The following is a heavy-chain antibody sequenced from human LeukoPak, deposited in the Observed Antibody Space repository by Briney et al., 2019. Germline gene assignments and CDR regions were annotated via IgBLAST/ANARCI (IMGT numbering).Heavy chain of an antibody. CDR1: GGSISSYY. D-gene: IGHD6-13*01. Sequence: SETLSLTCTVSGGSISSYYWTWIRQPPGKGLEWIGYIYYSGSTNYNPSLKSRVTISVDTSKNQFSLKLSSVTAADTAVYYCARVGNSSSWYSRENWFDPWGQGTLVTVSS. V-gene: IGHV4-59*01. CDR3: ARVGNSSSWYSRENWFDP. J-gene: IGHJ5*02. CDR2: IYYSGST.